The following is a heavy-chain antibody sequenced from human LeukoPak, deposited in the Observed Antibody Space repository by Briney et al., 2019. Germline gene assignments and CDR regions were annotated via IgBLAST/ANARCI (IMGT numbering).Heavy chain of an antibody. CDR2: ISYDGSNK. V-gene: IGHV3-30*03. Sequence: PGRSLRLSCAASGFTFSSYGMHWVRQAPGKGLEWVAVISYDGSNKYYADSVKGRFTISRDNSKNTLYLQMNSLRAEDTAVYYCARLQYNTAMVKIPFDIWGQGTMVTVSS. J-gene: IGHJ3*02. CDR1: GFTFSSYG. D-gene: IGHD5-18*01. CDR3: ARLQYNTAMVKIPFDI.